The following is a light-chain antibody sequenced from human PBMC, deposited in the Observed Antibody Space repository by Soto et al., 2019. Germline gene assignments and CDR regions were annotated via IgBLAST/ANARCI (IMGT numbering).Light chain of an antibody. J-gene: IGKJ1*01. CDR2: DAS. V-gene: IGKV1-5*01. CDR3: KPYNGYLAWT. CDR1: QRIDRW. Sequence: IQMTQSPSTLSASVGDRVTITCRASQRIDRWLAWYQQKPGKVPKLLIYDASSLGSGVPSRFSGSGSGTEFTLTISLLQGDDFATSFCKPYNGYLAWTSGQGSKVDI.